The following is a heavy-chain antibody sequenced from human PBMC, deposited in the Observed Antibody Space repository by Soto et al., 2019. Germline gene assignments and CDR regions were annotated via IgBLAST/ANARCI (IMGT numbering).Heavy chain of an antibody. D-gene: IGHD3-22*01. Sequence: QVHLVQSGAEVKKPGASVRVSCKASGYTFTSYGISWVRQAPGQGLEWVGWISTYNGDTSYAQKLQGRLTMTTDTSTSTAYMELRSLRSDDTAVYYCARGVWSYYDSSGYNWFDPWGQGTLATVSS. CDR2: ISTYNGDT. J-gene: IGHJ5*02. V-gene: IGHV1-18*04. CDR3: ARGVWSYYDSSGYNWFDP. CDR1: GYTFTSYG.